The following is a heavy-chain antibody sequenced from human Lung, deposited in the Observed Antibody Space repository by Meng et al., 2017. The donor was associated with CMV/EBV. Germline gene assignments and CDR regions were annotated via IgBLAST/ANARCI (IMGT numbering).Heavy chain of an antibody. CDR3: ARDLRRELSGAFDI. V-gene: IGHV3-30*04. J-gene: IGHJ3*02. Sequence: GGSLRLXCAASGFTFSSYAMHWVRQAPGKGLEWVAVISYDGSNKYYADSVKGRFTISRDNSKNTLYLQMNSLRAEDTAVYYCARDLRRELSGAFDIWGQGTMVXVSS. D-gene: IGHD1-26*01. CDR1: GFTFSSYA. CDR2: ISYDGSNK.